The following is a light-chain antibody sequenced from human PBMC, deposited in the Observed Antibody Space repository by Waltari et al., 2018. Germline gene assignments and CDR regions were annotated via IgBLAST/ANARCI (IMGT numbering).Light chain of an antibody. Sequence: QAVVTQEPSLTVSPGGTVTLTCGSSTGAVTSGHYPYWFQQKPGQAPRTLIYDTSNTHSWTPARFSGSLLGGKAALTLSGAQPEDEADYYCLLSYSGFRPWVFGGGTKLTVL. CDR2: DTS. V-gene: IGLV7-46*01. CDR1: TGAVTSGHY. CDR3: LLSYSGFRPWV. J-gene: IGLJ3*02.